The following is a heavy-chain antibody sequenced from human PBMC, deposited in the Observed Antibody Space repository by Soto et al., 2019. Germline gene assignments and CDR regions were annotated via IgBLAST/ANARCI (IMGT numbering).Heavy chain of an antibody. J-gene: IGHJ4*02. V-gene: IGHV3-23*01. CDR3: AKQRGGSGIYYNGRYYFAY. Sequence: EVQLLESGGGLVQPGGSLRLSCAASGFTFSSYAMSWVRQAPGKGLEWVSAISGSGGSTYYADSVKGRFTISRDNSKNTLYLQMNSLRAEDPAVYYCAKQRGGSGIYYNGRYYFAYWGQGALVTVSS. CDR1: GFTFSSYA. CDR2: ISGSGGST. D-gene: IGHD3-10*01.